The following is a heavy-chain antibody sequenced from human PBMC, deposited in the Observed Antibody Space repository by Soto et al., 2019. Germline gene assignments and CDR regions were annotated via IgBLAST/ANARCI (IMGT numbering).Heavy chain of an antibody. CDR3: ALTVTLTSYGHRHLYGMAI. V-gene: IGHV2-5*01. D-gene: IGHD5-18*01. Sequence: SGPTLVNPTQTLTLTCTFSGFSLSTSGVGVGWIRQPPGKALEWLALIYWNDDKRYSPSLKSRLTITKDTSKNQVVLTMTNMDPVDTATYYCALTVTLTSYGHRHLYGMAIRGQGTMVTVSS. J-gene: IGHJ6*02. CDR2: IYWNDDK. CDR1: GFSLSTSGVG.